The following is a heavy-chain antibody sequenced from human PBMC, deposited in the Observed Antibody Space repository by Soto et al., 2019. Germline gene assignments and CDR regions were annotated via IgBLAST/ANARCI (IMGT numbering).Heavy chain of an antibody. D-gene: IGHD3-3*01. CDR2: IYYSGST. CDR3: ARDPRYDFWSGYPV. Sequence: SETLSLTCAVYGGSFSGYYWSWIRQPPGKGLEWIGYIYYSGSTNYNPSLKSRVTISVDTSKNQFSLKLSSVTAADTAVYYCARDPRYDFWSGYPVWGQGTLVTVSS. J-gene: IGHJ4*02. V-gene: IGHV4-59*01. CDR1: GGSFSGYY.